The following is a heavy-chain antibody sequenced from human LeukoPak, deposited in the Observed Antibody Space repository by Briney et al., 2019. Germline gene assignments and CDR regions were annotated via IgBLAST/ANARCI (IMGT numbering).Heavy chain of an antibody. V-gene: IGHV3-30*03. Sequence: GGSLRLSCAASGFTFSSYGMHWVRLAPGKGLEWVAVISYDGSNKYYADSVKGRFTISRDSSKNTLYLQMNSLRAEDTAVYYCAGESSSWYTGGFDYWGQGTLVTVSS. D-gene: IGHD6-13*01. CDR2: ISYDGSNK. J-gene: IGHJ4*02. CDR1: GFTFSSYG. CDR3: AGESSSWYTGGFDY.